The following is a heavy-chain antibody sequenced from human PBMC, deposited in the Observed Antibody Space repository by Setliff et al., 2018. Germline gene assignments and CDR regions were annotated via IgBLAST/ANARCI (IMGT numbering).Heavy chain of an antibody. CDR3: ARDKLRFLENWFDP. CDR2: ISSNGGST. J-gene: IGHJ5*02. V-gene: IGHV3-64*02. D-gene: IGHD3-3*01. Sequence: TGGSLRLSCAASGFTFSSYAMHWVRQAPGKGLEYVSAISSNGGSTYYADSVKGRFTISRDNSKNTLYLQMGSLRAEDMAVYYCARDKLRFLENWFDPWGQGTLVTVSS. CDR1: GFTFSSYA.